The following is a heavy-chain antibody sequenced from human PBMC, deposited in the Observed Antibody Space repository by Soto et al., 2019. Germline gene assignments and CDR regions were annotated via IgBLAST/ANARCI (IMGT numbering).Heavy chain of an antibody. CDR2: IYYSGST. Sequence: SETLSLTCTVSGRSISSVNYYWSWIRQPPGKGLEWIGYIYYSGSTYYNPSLGSRVTISVDTSKNQFSLKLSSVTAADTAVYYCARYGSGECNRGSCYSPFDYWGQGTLVT. V-gene: IGHV4-30-4*01. J-gene: IGHJ4*02. CDR1: GRSISSVNYY. CDR3: ARYGSGECNRGSCYSPFDY. D-gene: IGHD2-15*01.